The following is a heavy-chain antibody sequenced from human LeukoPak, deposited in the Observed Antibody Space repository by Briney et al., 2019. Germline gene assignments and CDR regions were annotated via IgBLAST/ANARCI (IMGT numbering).Heavy chain of an antibody. CDR3: ARVLYSGYGGPRFDP. Sequence: GGSLRLSCAASGFAFSNYAIHWLRQVPGKGLEWVSSISSSSSYIYYADSVKGRFTISRDNAKNSLYLKINSLRAEDTAVYYCARVLYSGYGGPRFDPWGQGTLVTVSS. CDR2: ISSSSSYI. J-gene: IGHJ5*02. CDR1: GFAFSNYA. V-gene: IGHV3-21*01. D-gene: IGHD5-12*01.